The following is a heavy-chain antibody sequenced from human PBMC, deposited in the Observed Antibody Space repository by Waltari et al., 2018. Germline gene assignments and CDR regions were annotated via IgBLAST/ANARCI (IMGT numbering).Heavy chain of an antibody. J-gene: IGHJ5*02. CDR1: GSSISPSF. CDR3: AREVTSTTTWGWFDP. Sequence: QVLLQESGPGLVKPSETLSLTSSVPGSSISPSFWSWIRQAPGKGLECMGYISHMGTTNYNPSLRGRVTFSLDTSKNQFFLNLTSVTAADTAVYYCAREVTSTTTWGWFDPWGQGTLVTVSS. V-gene: IGHV4-59*01. D-gene: IGHD2-21*02. CDR2: ISHMGTT.